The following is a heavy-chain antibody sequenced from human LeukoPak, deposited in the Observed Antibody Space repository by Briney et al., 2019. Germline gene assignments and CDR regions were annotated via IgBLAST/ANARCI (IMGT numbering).Heavy chain of an antibody. Sequence: ASVKVSCKASGYTFTSYGISWVRQAPGQGLVWMGWISAYNGNTNYAQKLQGRVTMTTDTSTSTAYMELRSLRSDDTAVYYCARETYYYDSSGYQYYMDVWGKGTTVTVSS. CDR1: GYTFTSYG. D-gene: IGHD3-22*01. CDR2: ISAYNGNT. CDR3: ARETYYYDSSGYQYYMDV. V-gene: IGHV1-18*01. J-gene: IGHJ6*03.